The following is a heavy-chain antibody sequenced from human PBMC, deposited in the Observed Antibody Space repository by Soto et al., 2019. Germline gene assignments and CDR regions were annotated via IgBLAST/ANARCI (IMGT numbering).Heavy chain of an antibody. Sequence: GGSLRLSCVVSGFGFSNYWMSWVRQAPGKGLEWVANIKPDGSGAYYVDSVNGRFTISRDNAKNSLYLQMNSLRAEDTAVYYCARDGGYYDILTGYTKYYMDGWGKGTTVTVXS. D-gene: IGHD3-9*01. J-gene: IGHJ6*03. CDR2: IKPDGSGA. CDR1: GFGFSNYW. CDR3: ARDGGYYDILTGYTKYYMDG. V-gene: IGHV3-7*03.